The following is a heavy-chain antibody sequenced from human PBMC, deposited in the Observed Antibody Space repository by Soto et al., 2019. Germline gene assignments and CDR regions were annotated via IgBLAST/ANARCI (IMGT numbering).Heavy chain of an antibody. J-gene: IGHJ5*02. CDR2: INAGNGNT. CDR1: GYTFTSYA. Sequence: GASVKVSCKASGYTFTSYAMHWVRQAPGERLEWMGWINAGNGNTKYSQKFQGRVTITRDTSASTAYMELSSLRSEDTAVYYCASGPWLFPHWFDPWRQGTLVTVSS. V-gene: IGHV1-3*01. CDR3: ASGPWLFPHWFDP. D-gene: IGHD3-22*01.